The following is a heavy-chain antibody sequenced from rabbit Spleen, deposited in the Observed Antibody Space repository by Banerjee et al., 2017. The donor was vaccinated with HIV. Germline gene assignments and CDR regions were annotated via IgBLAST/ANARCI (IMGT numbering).Heavy chain of an antibody. CDR2: IATGSSGSA. J-gene: IGHJ4*01. D-gene: IGHD2-1*01. Sequence: QEQLVESGGGLVQPEGSLTLTCTASGFSFSRDYDMCWVRQAPGKGLEWIGCIATGSSGSAYYASWVNGRFTISSDNAQSTVDLKMTSLTAADTATYFCAREDYADYGYVNLWGQGTLVTVS. V-gene: IGHV1S45*01. CDR1: GFSFSRDYD. CDR3: AREDYADYGYVNL.